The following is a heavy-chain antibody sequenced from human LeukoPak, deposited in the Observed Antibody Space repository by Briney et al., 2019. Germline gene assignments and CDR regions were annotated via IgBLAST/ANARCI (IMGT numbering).Heavy chain of an antibody. V-gene: IGHV4-38-2*02. Sequence: SETLSLTCTVSGYSISSGYYWGWIRQPPGKGLEWIGSIYHSGSTYYNPSLKSRVTISVDRSKNQFSLKLSSVTAADTAVYYCASKVGYYYYYGMDVWGQGTTVTVSS. CDR1: GYSISSGYY. CDR3: ASKVGYYYYYGMDV. J-gene: IGHJ6*02. CDR2: IYHSGST. D-gene: IGHD1-26*01.